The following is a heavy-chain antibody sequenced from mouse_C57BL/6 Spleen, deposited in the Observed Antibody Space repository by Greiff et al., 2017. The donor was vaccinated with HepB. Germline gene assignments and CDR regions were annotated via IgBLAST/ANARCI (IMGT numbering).Heavy chain of an antibody. V-gene: IGHV1-19*01. CDR2: INPYNGGT. D-gene: IGHD2-5*01. Sequence: EVQLQQSGPVLVKPGASVKMSCKASGYTFTDYYMNWVKQSHGKSLEWIGVINPYNGGTSYNQKFKGKATLTVDKSSSTAYMELNSLTSEDSAVYYWARGSNYLAWFAYWGQGTLVTVSA. CDR3: ARGSNYLAWFAY. CDR1: GYTFTDYY. J-gene: IGHJ3*01.